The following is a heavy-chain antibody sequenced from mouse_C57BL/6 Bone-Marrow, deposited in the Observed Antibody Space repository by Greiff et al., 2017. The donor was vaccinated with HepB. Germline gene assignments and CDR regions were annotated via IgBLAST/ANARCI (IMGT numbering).Heavy chain of an antibody. V-gene: IGHV1-69*01. CDR1: GYTFTSYW. CDR3: ARSAITRFAY. J-gene: IGHJ3*01. D-gene: IGHD2-4*01. Sequence: QVQLQQPGAELVMPGASVKLSCKASGYTFTSYWIHWVKQRPGQGLEWIGEIDPSDSYTNYNQKFKGKSTLTVDKSSSTAYMQLSSLTSEDSAVYYCARSAITRFAYWGQGTLVTVSA. CDR2: IDPSDSYT.